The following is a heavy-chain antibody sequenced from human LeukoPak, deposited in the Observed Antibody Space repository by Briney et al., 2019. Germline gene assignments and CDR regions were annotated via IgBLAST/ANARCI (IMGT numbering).Heavy chain of an antibody. J-gene: IGHJ2*01. D-gene: IGHD5-24*01. Sequence: GGSLRLSCTASGFTFGDYAMSWVRQAPGKGLEWVGFIRSKAYGGTTEYAASVKGRFTISRDDSKSIAYLQMNSLKTEDTAVYYCTRELHPINWYFDLWGRGTLVTVSS. CDR1: GFTFGDYA. CDR3: TRELHPINWYFDL. V-gene: IGHV3-49*04. CDR2: IRSKAYGGTT.